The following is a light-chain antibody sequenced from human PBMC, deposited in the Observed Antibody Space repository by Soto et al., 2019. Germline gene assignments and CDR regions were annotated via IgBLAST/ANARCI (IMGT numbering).Light chain of an antibody. CDR1: QSVSGW. Sequence: DIQITQSPSPLSASVGDGVTLTCRASQSVSGWLAWYQQKPGEAPKLLIYDASALPRGVPSRFSGSGSGTKFTLTIASLQPDDFATYYCQKYETFSGTCGTGTKGDIK. CDR2: DAS. V-gene: IGKV1-5*01. CDR3: QKYETFSGT. J-gene: IGKJ1*01.